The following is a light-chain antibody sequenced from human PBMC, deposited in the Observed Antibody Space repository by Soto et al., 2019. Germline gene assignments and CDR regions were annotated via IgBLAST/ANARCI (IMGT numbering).Light chain of an antibody. J-gene: IGLJ1*01. Sequence: SALTQPASVSASPGQSITIPCTGTSSDVGSYNLVSWFQQHPGKAPKLMIYDVTKRPSGVRDRFSASKSGNTASLTISGLQAEDEADYYCCSYAGSYTYVFGTGTKATV. CDR1: SSDVGSYNL. V-gene: IGLV2-11*01. CDR3: CSYAGSYTYV. CDR2: DVT.